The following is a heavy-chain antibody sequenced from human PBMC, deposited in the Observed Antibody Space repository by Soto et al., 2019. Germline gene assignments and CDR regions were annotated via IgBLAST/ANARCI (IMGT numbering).Heavy chain of an antibody. D-gene: IGHD2-2*02. J-gene: IGHJ4*02. CDR2: IYYSGST. CDR1: GGSISSGDYY. Sequence: SETLSLTCTVSGGSISSGDYYWSWIRQPPGKGLEWIGYIYYSGSTYYNPSLKSRVTISVDTSKNQFSLKLSSVTAADTAVYYCARGPQGVVVPAAIPNWGQGTQVTAPQ. V-gene: IGHV4-30-4*01. CDR3: ARGPQGVVVPAAIPN.